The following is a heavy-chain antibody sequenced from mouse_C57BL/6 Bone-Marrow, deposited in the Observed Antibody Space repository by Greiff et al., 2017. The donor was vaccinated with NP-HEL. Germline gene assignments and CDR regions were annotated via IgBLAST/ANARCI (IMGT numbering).Heavy chain of an antibody. CDR1: GYTFTSYG. Sequence: VHLVESGAELARPGASVKLSCKASGYTFTSYGISWVKQRTGQGLEWIGEIYPRCGNTYYTETFKGQATLTADTSSSTASMELRSLTSEDSAVYFCARGRPRIVYSDWGQGTTLTVSS. D-gene: IGHD1-1*01. CDR2: IYPRCGNT. J-gene: IGHJ2*01. CDR3: ARGRPRIVYSD. V-gene: IGHV1-81*01.